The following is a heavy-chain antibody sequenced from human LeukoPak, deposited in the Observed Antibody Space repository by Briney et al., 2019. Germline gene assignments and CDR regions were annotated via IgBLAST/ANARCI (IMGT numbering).Heavy chain of an antibody. Sequence: PGGSLRLSCAASGFTFSSYAMHWVRQAPGKGLEWVAVISYDGSNKYYADSVKGRFTISRDNSKNTLYLQMNSLRAEDTAVYYCARAEFLGYYFDYWGQGTLVTVSS. CDR2: ISYDGSNK. D-gene: IGHD3-3*01. J-gene: IGHJ4*02. V-gene: IGHV3-30*04. CDR3: ARAEFLGYYFDY. CDR1: GFTFSSYA.